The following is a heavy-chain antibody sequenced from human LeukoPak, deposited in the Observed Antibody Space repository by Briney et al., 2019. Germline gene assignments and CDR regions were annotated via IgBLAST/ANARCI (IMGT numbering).Heavy chain of an antibody. V-gene: IGHV4-34*01. CDR2: INHSGST. D-gene: IGHD6-6*01. CDR3: ARRGAFRSGRVNSSSSPYMDV. CDR1: GGSFSGYY. Sequence: SETLSLTCAVYGGSFSGYYWSWIRRPPGKGLEWIGEINHSGSTNYNPSLKSRVTISVDTSKNQFSLKLSSVTAADTAVYYCARRGAFRSGRVNSSSSPYMDVWGKGTTVIVSS. J-gene: IGHJ6*03.